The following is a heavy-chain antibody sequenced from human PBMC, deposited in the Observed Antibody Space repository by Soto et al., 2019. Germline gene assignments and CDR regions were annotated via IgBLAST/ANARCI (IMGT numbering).Heavy chain of an antibody. CDR3: ASALCSGGSCYLRRIDY. D-gene: IGHD2-15*01. J-gene: IGHJ4*02. CDR2: IYPGDSDT. CDR1: GYSFTSYW. Sequence: GESLKISCKGSGYSFTSYWIGWVRQMPGKGLEWMGIIYPGDSDTRYSPSFQGQVTISADKSISTAYLQWSSLKASDTAMYYCASALCSGGSCYLRRIDYWGQGTLVTVSS. V-gene: IGHV5-51*01.